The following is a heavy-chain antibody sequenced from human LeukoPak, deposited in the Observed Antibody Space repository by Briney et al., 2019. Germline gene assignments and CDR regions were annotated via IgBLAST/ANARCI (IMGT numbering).Heavy chain of an antibody. CDR2: IIPIFGTA. J-gene: IGHJ5*02. D-gene: IGHD6-6*01. Sequence: SVKVSCKASGGTFSSYAISWVRQAPGQGLEWMGGIIPIFGTANYAQKFQGRVTITADESTSTAYMELSSLRSDDTAVYYCARSNIATRRGDNWFDPWGQGTLVTVSS. V-gene: IGHV1-69*13. CDR3: ARSNIATRRGDNWFDP. CDR1: GGTFSSYA.